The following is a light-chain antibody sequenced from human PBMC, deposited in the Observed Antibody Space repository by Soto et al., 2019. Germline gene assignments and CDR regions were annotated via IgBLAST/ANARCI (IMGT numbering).Light chain of an antibody. CDR3: QQANSFPWT. V-gene: IGKV1D-12*01. CDR1: QDISGW. CDR2: AAS. Sequence: DIQMTHSPSSVSASVGDRVTITCRASQDISGWLAWFQQKPGEAPNLLIYAASILQSGVPSRFSGSGSGTDFTLTITYLQPEDFATYYCQQANSFPWTFGQGTKVDIK. J-gene: IGKJ1*01.